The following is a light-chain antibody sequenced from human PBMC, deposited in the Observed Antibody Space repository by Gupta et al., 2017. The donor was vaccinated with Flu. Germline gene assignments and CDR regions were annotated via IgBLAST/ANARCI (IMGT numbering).Light chain of an antibody. V-gene: IGKV1-39*01. CDR3: QQRDSTPGT. CDR2: AAS. J-gene: IGKJ1*01. CDR1: QSISSY. Sequence: IQMTQSPSSLSASVGDRVTITCRASQSISSYLNWYQQKPGKAPKLLIYAASRVQSGVPSRFSGSGSGTDFTLTISRLQPEDFATYYCQQRDSTPGTFGQGTKVEIK.